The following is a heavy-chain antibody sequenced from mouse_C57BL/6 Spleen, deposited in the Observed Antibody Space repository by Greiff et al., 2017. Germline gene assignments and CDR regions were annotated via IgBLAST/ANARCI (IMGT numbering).Heavy chain of an antibody. J-gene: IGHJ3*01. CDR3: AIDDCGRFAY. CDR2: IHPSASGS. Sequence: HVLLQQPGAELVKPGASVNVSCKASGYTFTSYWMHWVKQRPGQGLEWIGSIHPSASGSTYKQKFTGKATLTVYKSSCTAYMQLSSLTSEDSAVYYCAIDDCGRFAYWGQGTLVTVSA. CDR1: GYTFTSYW. V-gene: IGHV1-74*01. D-gene: IGHD2-4*01.